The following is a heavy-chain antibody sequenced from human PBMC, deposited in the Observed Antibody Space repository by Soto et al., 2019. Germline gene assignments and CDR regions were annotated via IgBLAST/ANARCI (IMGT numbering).Heavy chain of an antibody. D-gene: IGHD3-3*01. Sequence: EVQLLESGGGLAQPGGSLRLSCAATGFSFSSYAMGWVRQTPGKGLEWVSVISGSGDSTYYADSAKGRFTISRDNSKNTLYLQMNSLRVEDTAVYYCAIYDFWSGYNNWFDPWGQGTLVTFSS. CDR2: ISGSGDST. CDR1: GFSFSSYA. V-gene: IGHV3-23*01. CDR3: AIYDFWSGYNNWFDP. J-gene: IGHJ5*02.